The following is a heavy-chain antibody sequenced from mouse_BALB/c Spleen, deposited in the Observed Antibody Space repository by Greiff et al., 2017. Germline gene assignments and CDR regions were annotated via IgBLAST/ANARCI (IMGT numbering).Heavy chain of an antibody. V-gene: IGHV3-6*02. CDR3: ARGTVVATDFDY. Sequence: ESGPGLVKPSQSLSLTCSVTGYSITSGYYWNWIRQFPGNKLEWMGYISYDGSNNYNPSLKNRISITRDTSKNQFFLKLNSVTTEDTATYYCARGTVVATDFDYWGQGTTLTVSS. D-gene: IGHD1-1*01. CDR1: GYSITSGYY. CDR2: ISYDGSN. J-gene: IGHJ2*01.